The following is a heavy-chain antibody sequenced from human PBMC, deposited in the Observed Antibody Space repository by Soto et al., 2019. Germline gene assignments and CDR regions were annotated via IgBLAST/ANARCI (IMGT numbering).Heavy chain of an antibody. CDR3: AKDPRGIVGAGAWLDS. CDR2: IKQDGSEK. D-gene: IGHD1-26*01. Sequence: GSLIPSCSASGFTFSSYWMIWVLQAPGKGLECVAKIKQDGSEKYYGDSVKGRFTISRDNSNNTLYLQMNSLRPDDTALYYCAKDPRGIVGAGAWLDSWGQGTLVTVSS. V-gene: IGHV3-7*01. CDR1: GFTFSSYW. J-gene: IGHJ4*02.